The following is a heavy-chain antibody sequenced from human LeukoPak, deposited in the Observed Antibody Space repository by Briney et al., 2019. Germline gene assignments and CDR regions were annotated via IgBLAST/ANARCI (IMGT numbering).Heavy chain of an antibody. V-gene: IGHV3-21*01. CDR2: ISSSSSYI. CDR3: ARVAGTSYDAFDI. Sequence: KPGGSLRLSCAASGFTFSSSAMNWVRQAPGKGLEWVSSISSSSSYIYYADSVKGRFTISRDNAKNSLYLQMNSLRAEDTAVYYCARVAGTSYDAFDIWGQGTMVTVSS. D-gene: IGHD2-2*01. CDR1: GFTFSSSA. J-gene: IGHJ3*02.